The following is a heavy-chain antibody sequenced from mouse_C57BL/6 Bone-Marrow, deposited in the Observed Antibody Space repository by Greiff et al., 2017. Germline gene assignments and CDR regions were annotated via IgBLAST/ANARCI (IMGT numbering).Heavy chain of an antibody. V-gene: IGHV1-81*01. CDR2: IYPRSGNT. J-gene: IGHJ4*01. CDR3: ARDSYYDAMSY. CDR1: GYTFTSYG. D-gene: IGHD2-12*01. Sequence: VKLMESGAELARPGASVKLSCKASGYTFTSYGISWVKQRTGQGLEWIGEIYPRSGNTYYNEKFKGKATLTADKSSSTAYMELRSLTSEDSAVYFCARDSYYDAMSYWGQGTSVTVSS.